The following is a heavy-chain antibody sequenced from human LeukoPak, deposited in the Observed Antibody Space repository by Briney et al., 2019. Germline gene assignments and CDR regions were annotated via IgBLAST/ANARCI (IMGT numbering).Heavy chain of an antibody. CDR3: ARGGPPYYYYMDV. CDR1: GFTFDDYG. CDR2: INWNGGST. D-gene: IGHD1-26*01. V-gene: IGHV3-20*04. Sequence: PGGSLRLSXAASGFTFDDYGMSWVRQAPGKGLEWVSGINWNGGSTGYADSVKGRFTISRDNAKNSLYLQMNSLRAEDTALYYCARGGPPYYYYMDVWGKGTTVTVSS. J-gene: IGHJ6*03.